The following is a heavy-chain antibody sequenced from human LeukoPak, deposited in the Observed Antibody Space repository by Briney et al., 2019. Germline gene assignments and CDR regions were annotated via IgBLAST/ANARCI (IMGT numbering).Heavy chain of an antibody. D-gene: IGHD4-23*01. V-gene: IGHV3-21*04. J-gene: IGHJ4*02. Sequence: PGGSMRLSCAASAFTFSGYTMSWVRQAPGKGLEWASFISSNSSYIYYADSVKGRFTISRDNAKNSLYLQMNSLRAEDTAVYYCARDSSVVDYWGQGTLVSVSS. CDR3: ARDSSVVDY. CDR1: AFTFSGYT. CDR2: ISSNSSYI.